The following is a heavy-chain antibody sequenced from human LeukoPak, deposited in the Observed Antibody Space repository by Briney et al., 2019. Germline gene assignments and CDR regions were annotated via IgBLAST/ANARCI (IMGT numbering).Heavy chain of an antibody. CDR2: ISGSGTNT. Sequence: PGGSLRLSCAASGFTFSSYAMSWVRQAPGKGLEWVSSISGSGTNTDYADSVKGRFTISRDNSKNTVNVQINSLRAEDTAVYYCAKATSPVHSRNWFDSWGQGTLVTVSS. V-gene: IGHV3-23*01. CDR3: AKATSPVHSRNWFDS. CDR1: GFTFSSYA. D-gene: IGHD6-13*01. J-gene: IGHJ5*01.